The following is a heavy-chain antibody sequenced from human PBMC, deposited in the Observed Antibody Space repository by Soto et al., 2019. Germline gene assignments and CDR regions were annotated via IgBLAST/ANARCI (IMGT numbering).Heavy chain of an antibody. CDR2: IWYDASNK. J-gene: IGHJ4*02. V-gene: IGHV3-33*01. CDR1: GFTFSTYG. CDR3: ARGRVDGGELDL. Sequence: VQLVESGGGVVQPGRSLRLSCAASGFTFSTYGMYWVRQAPGKGLEWVAVIWYDASNKYYADSVKGRFTISGDNSENTLYLQMNSLRAEDTAVYYCARGRVDGGELDLWGQGTLVTVSS. D-gene: IGHD1-26*01.